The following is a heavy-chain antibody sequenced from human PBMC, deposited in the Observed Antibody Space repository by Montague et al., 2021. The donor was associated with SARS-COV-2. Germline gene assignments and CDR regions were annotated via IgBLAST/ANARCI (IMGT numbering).Heavy chain of an antibody. D-gene: IGHD4-17*01. CDR2: VYYSGYT. Sequence: SETLSLTCTVSGDSVSSSDHYWGWIRQPPGKGLEWLGIVYYSGYTYYSPSVKGRVAISIDASKNQFSLKLNSLTATDTAIYHCARRGLREDYFDFWGQGTLLTVSS. CDR3: ARRGLREDYFDF. V-gene: IGHV4-39*01. J-gene: IGHJ4*02. CDR1: GDSVSSSDHY.